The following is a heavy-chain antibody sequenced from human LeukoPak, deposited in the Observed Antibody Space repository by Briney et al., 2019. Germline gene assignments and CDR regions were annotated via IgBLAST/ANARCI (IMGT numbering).Heavy chain of an antibody. CDR3: AREKYYYDSSGYYRWFDP. CDR1: GFTFSSYE. V-gene: IGHV3-48*03. CDR2: ISSSGSTI. J-gene: IGHJ5*02. D-gene: IGHD3-22*01. Sequence: PGGSLRLSCAASGFTFSSYEMNWVRQAPGKGLEWVSYISSSGSTIYYADSVKGRFTISRDNAKSSLYLQMNSLRAEDTAVYYCAREKYYYDSSGYYRWFDPWGQGTLVTVSS.